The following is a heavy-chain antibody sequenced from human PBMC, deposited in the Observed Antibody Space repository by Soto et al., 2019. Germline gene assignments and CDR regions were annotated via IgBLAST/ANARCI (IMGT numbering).Heavy chain of an antibody. CDR3: ARVALGLNGCTFDY. Sequence: QVQLQESGPGLVKPSETLSLTCTVSGGSVSSGSYYWSWIRQPPGKGLEWIGYIYYSGSTNYNPSLKSRVTITVDTSNNQFSLKVSSVTAADTAVYYCARVALGLNGCTFDYWGQGTLVTVSS. CDR2: IYYSGST. J-gene: IGHJ4*02. CDR1: GGSVSSGSYY. V-gene: IGHV4-61*01. D-gene: IGHD2-8*01.